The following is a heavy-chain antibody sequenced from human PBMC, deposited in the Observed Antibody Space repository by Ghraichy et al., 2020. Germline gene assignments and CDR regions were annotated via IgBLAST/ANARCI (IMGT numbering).Heavy chain of an antibody. CDR1: GFIFRNFW. D-gene: IGHD1-26*01. CDR3: ARVRPGSCFDY. J-gene: IGHJ4*02. V-gene: IGHV3-7*01. Sequence: LRLSCATSGFIFRNFWMSWVRQAPGKGLEWVASIKEDGSEKYYMDSVKGRFTISRDNAKGSHYLQLSSLRAEDTAVYFCARVRPGSCFDYWGQGTLVTVSA. CDR2: IKEDGSEK.